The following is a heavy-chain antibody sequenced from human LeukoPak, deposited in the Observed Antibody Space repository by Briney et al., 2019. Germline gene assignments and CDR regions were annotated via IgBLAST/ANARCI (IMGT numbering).Heavy chain of an antibody. Sequence: ASVKVSCKASGGTFSSYAISWVRQAPRQGLEWMGGIIPIFGTANYAQKFQGRVTITADESTSTAYMELSSLRSEDTAVYYCARDGYNFAVPHDAFDIWGQGTMVTVSS. CDR1: GGTFSSYA. CDR3: ARDGYNFAVPHDAFDI. D-gene: IGHD5-24*01. V-gene: IGHV1-69*13. J-gene: IGHJ3*02. CDR2: IIPIFGTA.